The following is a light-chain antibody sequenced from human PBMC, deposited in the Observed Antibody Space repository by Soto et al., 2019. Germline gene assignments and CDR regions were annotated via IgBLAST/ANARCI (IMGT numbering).Light chain of an antibody. CDR2: GAS. CDR3: QQYNNLPPIT. CDR1: QSVRSN. J-gene: IGKJ5*01. V-gene: IGKV3-15*01. Sequence: EIIMTQFPGTLSLSPGERATLSCGGSQSVRSNLAWYQQKPAQAPRLVIYGASPRATGVPARFSGSGCETEFFLPISSLQPADFLVYYCQQYNNLPPITFGQGTQLEIK.